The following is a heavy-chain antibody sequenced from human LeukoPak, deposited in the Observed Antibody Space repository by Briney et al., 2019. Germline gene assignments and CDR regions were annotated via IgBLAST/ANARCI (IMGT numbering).Heavy chain of an antibody. V-gene: IGHV1-2*02. Sequence: GASVKVSCKASGYTFTGYYLHWVRQAPGQGLEWMGWIHPNSGDTNYAQNFQGRVTMTRDTSISTAYMELSGLRSDDTAIYYCANIRNDYWGQGTLVTVSS. D-gene: IGHD2-2*02. J-gene: IGHJ4*02. CDR3: ANIRNDY. CDR1: GYTFTGYY. CDR2: IHPNSGDT.